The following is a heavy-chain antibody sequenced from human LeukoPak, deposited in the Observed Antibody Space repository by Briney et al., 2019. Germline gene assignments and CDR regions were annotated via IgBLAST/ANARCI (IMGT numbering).Heavy chain of an antibody. CDR2: INPNSGGT. CDR3: AREPSYCGGDCYPDAFDI. J-gene: IGHJ3*02. D-gene: IGHD2-21*02. CDR1: GYTFTSYY. V-gene: IGHV1-2*02. Sequence: GESLKISCKGSGYTFTSYYVHWVRQAPGQGLEWMGWINPNSGGTNYEQKFQGRVTMTRDTSISTAYMELSRLRSDDTAVYYCAREPSYCGGDCYPDAFDIWGQGTMVTVSS.